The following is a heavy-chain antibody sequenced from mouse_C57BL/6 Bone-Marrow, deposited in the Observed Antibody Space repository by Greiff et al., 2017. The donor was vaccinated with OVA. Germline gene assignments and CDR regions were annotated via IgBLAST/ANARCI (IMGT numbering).Heavy chain of an antibody. CDR3: ARRGLLVDAMDY. CDR2: IYPGDGDT. V-gene: IGHV1-82*01. D-gene: IGHD2-1*01. CDR1: GYAFSSSW. J-gene: IGHJ4*01. Sequence: QVQLQQSGPELVKPGASVKISCKASGYAFSSSWMNWVKQRPGKGLEWIGRIYPGDGDTNYNGKFKGKATLTADKSSSTAYMKLSSLTSEDFAVYFCARRGLLVDAMDYWGQGTSVTVSS.